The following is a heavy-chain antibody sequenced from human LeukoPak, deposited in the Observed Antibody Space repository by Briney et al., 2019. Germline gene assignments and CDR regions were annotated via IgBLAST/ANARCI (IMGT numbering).Heavy chain of an antibody. CDR1: GFTFSSYA. Sequence: QPGGSLRLSCAASGFTFSSYAMSWVRQAPGKGLEWVSAISGSGGSTYYADSVKGRFTISRDNSKNTLYLQMNSLRAEDTAVYYCAKRRGYCGGDCYSGDPFDYWGQGTLVTVSS. V-gene: IGHV3-23*01. D-gene: IGHD2-21*02. CDR3: AKRRGYCGGDCYSGDPFDY. CDR2: ISGSGGST. J-gene: IGHJ4*02.